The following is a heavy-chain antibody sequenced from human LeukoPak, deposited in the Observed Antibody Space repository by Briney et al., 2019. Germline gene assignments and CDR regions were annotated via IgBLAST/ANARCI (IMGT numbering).Heavy chain of an antibody. CDR3: ARNANSRGYSGYATYYYHYYMDV. J-gene: IGHJ6*03. CDR1: GGSISSYY. V-gene: IGHV4-4*07. CDR2: IYTSGST. Sequence: SETLSLTCTVSGGSISSYYWSWIRQPAGKGLEWIGRIYTSGSTNYNPSLKSRVTMSVDTSKNQFSLKLSSVTAADTAVYYCARNANSRGYSGYATYYYHYYMDVWGKGTTVTVSS. D-gene: IGHD5-12*01.